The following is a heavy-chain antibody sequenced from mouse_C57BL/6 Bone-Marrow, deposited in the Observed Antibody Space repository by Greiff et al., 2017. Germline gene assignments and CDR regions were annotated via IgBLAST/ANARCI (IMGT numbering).Heavy chain of an antibody. CDR2: IYPRSGNT. Sequence: VQLQQSGAELARPGASVKLSCKASGYTFTSYGISWVKQRTGQGLEWIGEIYPRSGNTYYNEKFKGKAKLTADKSSSTAYMGLRSLTSEDSAVYCCASDYYGSSHWYFDVWGTGTTVTVAS. J-gene: IGHJ1*03. V-gene: IGHV1-81*01. D-gene: IGHD1-1*01. CDR1: GYTFTSYG. CDR3: ASDYYGSSHWYFDV.